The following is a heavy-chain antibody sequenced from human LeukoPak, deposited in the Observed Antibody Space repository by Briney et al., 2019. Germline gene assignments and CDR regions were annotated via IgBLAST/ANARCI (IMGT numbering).Heavy chain of an antibody. J-gene: IGHJ4*02. Sequence: SETLSLTCAVYGGSFSGYYWSWIRQPPGKGLEWIGEINHSGGTNYNPSLKSRVTISVDTSKNQFSLKLSSVTAADTAVYYCARMPYVWGSYRGLDYWGQGTLVTVSS. D-gene: IGHD3-16*02. V-gene: IGHV4-34*01. CDR3: ARMPYVWGSYRGLDY. CDR1: GGSFSGYY. CDR2: INHSGGT.